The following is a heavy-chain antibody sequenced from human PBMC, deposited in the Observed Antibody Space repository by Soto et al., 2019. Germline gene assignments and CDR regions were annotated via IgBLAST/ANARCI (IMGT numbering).Heavy chain of an antibody. J-gene: IGHJ6*02. CDR3: AKRYRIAASGYYYGMDV. V-gene: IGHV3-23*01. CDR2: ISGSGGST. Sequence: GGSLRLSCAASGFTFSSYAMSWVRQAPGKGLEWVSAISGSGGSTYYADSVKGRFTISRDNSKNTLYLQMNSLRAEDTAVYYCAKRYRIAASGYYYGMDVWGQGTTVTVSS. CDR1: GFTFSSYA. D-gene: IGHD6-13*01.